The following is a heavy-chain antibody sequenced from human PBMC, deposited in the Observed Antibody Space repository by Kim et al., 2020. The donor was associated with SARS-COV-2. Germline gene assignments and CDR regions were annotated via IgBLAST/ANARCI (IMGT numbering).Heavy chain of an antibody. Sequence: SETLSLTCTVSGGSFSSSSYYWGWIRQPPGKGLEWIGSIYYSGSTYYNPSLKSRVTISVDTSKNQFSLKLSSVTAADTAVYYCARPRRYCSGGSCYPPPLDYWGQGTLVTVSS. CDR2: IYYSGST. CDR1: GGSFSSSSYY. CDR3: ARPRRYCSGGSCYPPPLDY. V-gene: IGHV4-39*01. D-gene: IGHD2-15*01. J-gene: IGHJ4*02.